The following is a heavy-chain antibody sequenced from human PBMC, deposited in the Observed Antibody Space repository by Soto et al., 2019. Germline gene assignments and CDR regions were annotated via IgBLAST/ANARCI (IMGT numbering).Heavy chain of an antibody. J-gene: IGHJ4*02. CDR3: ARGGRIRASGWFDY. CDR1: RFTFSTYW. CDR2: IQQDGSEK. D-gene: IGHD6-19*01. Sequence: EVQLVESGGGLVQPGGSLRLSCAASRFTFSTYWMSWVRQAPGKGLEWVANIQQDGSEKYYVDSVKSRFTISRDNAKNSLYLQMNSLRAEDTDVYYCARGGRIRASGWFDYWGQGTLFTVSS. V-gene: IGHV3-7*03.